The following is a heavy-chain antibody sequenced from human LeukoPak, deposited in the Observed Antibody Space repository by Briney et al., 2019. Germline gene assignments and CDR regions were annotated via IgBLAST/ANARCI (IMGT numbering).Heavy chain of an antibody. CDR3: ARVSRRGMLAARPYY. Sequence: GGSLRLSCAAFGFTFSSYSMNWVRQAPGKGLEWVSSISSSSSYIYYADSVKGRFTISRDNAKNSLYLQMNSLRAEDTAVYYCARVSRRGMLAARPYYWGQGTLVTVSS. CDR2: ISSSSSYI. V-gene: IGHV3-21*01. CDR1: GFTFSSYS. J-gene: IGHJ4*02. D-gene: IGHD6-6*01.